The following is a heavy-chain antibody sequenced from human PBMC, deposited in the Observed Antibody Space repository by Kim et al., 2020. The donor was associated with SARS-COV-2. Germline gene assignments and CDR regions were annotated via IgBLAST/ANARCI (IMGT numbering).Heavy chain of an antibody. CDR1: GGSISSYY. CDR3: ARQTYYDILTGYRSAIPLSAGMSVDAFDI. D-gene: IGHD3-9*01. V-gene: IGHV4-59*08. Sequence: SETLSLTCTVSGGSISSYYWSWIRQPPGKGLEWIGYIYYSGSTNYNPSLKSRVTISVDTSKNQFSLKLSSVTAADTAVYYCARQTYYDILTGYRSAIPLSAGMSVDAFDIWGQGTMVTVSS. J-gene: IGHJ3*02. CDR2: IYYSGST.